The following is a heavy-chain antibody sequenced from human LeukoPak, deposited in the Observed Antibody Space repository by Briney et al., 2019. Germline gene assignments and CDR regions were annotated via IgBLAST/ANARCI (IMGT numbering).Heavy chain of an antibody. J-gene: IGHJ4*02. V-gene: IGHV4-59*01. CDR3: ATRKLGNDY. CDR2: IYYTET. CDR1: DGSFNDYY. Sequence: TLSLTCAVYDGSFNDYYWSWLRQSPGKGLEWIGYIYYTETSYNPSLKSRVTISADTSKNQFSLKLYSVTAADTAVYYCATRKLGNDYWGQGTLVTVSS. D-gene: IGHD7-27*01.